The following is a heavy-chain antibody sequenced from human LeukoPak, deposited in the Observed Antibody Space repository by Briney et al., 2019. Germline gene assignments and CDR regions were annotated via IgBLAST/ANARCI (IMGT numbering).Heavy chain of an antibody. CDR3: IAARYPSSDQ. D-gene: IGHD1-1*01. V-gene: IGHV3-15*01. Sequence: GGSLRLSCAASGFTFNYAWMSWVRQTPGKGLEWVGHIKSKTDGETTDYAAPVKGRFTISRDDSKDTLYLQMNSLKTEDTALYYCIAARYPSSDQWGRGTLVTVSS. J-gene: IGHJ4*02. CDR2: IKSKTDGETT. CDR1: GFTFNYAW.